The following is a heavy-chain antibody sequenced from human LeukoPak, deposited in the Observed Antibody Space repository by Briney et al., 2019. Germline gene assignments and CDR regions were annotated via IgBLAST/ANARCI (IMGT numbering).Heavy chain of an antibody. Sequence: GGSLRLSCAASGFTFSSYSMNWVRQAPGKGLEWVSSISSSSSYIYYADSVKGRFTISRDNAKNSLYLQMNSLRAEDTAVYYCARDQDDSSGYYLDWGQGTLVTVSS. CDR3: ARDQDDSSGYYLD. J-gene: IGHJ4*02. D-gene: IGHD3-22*01. CDR2: ISSSSSYI. V-gene: IGHV3-21*01. CDR1: GFTFSSYS.